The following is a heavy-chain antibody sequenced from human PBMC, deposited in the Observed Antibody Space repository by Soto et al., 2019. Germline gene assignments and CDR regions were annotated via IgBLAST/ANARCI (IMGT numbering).Heavy chain of an antibody. CDR1: GFTVSSNY. J-gene: IGHJ5*02. D-gene: IGHD1-26*01. Sequence: PGGSRRRSWAASGFTVSSNYISWVRQASGKGLEWGSGIYSGCSTDYADSWKGRFTSSRGNAKNTLYRQMNSLSAEYTAVYGCASVLSGIAGAATNWYGPWGHRTMVSVSS. CDR2: IYSGCST. CDR3: ASVLSGIAGAATNWYGP. V-gene: IGHV3-53*01.